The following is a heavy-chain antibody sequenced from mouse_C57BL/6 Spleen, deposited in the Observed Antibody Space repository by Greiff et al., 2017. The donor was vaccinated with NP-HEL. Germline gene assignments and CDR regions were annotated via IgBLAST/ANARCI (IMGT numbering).Heavy chain of an antibody. CDR2: IYPRSGNT. CDR1: GYTFTSYG. J-gene: IGHJ4*01. V-gene: IGHV1-81*01. CDR3: AREKSYAMDY. Sequence: VQLQQSGAELARPGASVKLSCKASGYTFTSYGISWVKQRTGQGLEWIGEIYPRSGNTYYNEKFKGKATLTADKSSSTAYMELRSLTSEDSAVYLCAREKSYAMDYWGQGTSVTVSS.